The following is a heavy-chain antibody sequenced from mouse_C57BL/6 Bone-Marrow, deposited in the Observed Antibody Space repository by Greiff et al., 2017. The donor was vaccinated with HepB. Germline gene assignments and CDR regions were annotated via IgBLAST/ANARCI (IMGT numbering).Heavy chain of an antibody. J-gene: IGHJ3*01. Sequence: VQLKQSGPELVKPGASVKISCKASGYSFTGYYMNWVKQSPEKSLEWIGEINPSTGGTTYNQKFKAKATLTVDNSASTAYMKLKGLTSEDSAVYYWARNHEGFAYWGQGTLVTVSA. CDR1: GYSFTGYY. CDR3: ARNHEGFAY. V-gene: IGHV1-42*01. CDR2: INPSTGGT.